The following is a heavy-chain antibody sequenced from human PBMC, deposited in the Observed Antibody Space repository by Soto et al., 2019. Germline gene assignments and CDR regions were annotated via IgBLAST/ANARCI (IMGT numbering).Heavy chain of an antibody. D-gene: IGHD1-1*01. CDR2: INESGST. CDR1: GQSFSGHS. V-gene: IGHV4-34*01. J-gene: IGHJ4*02. CDR3: ARGSGIVALPGELEDVNYDY. Sequence: QVQLQQWGAGLVKPSETLSLSCAGYGQSFSGHSWVWIRQPPGKGLEWIGEINESGSTYYNPSLKCRLTNSTDTSKNPFSLKLSSVSAEDTAAYFCARGSGIVALPGELEDVNYDYWCQGTLVNVSS.